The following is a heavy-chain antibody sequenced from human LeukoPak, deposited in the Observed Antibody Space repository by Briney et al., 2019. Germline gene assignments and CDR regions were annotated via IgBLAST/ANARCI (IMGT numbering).Heavy chain of an antibody. CDR3: AGRGYAMAY. CDR2: IHHSGTT. Sequence: SETLSLTCSVSGGSISGTDYYWSRIRQPPGKGLEWIGYIHHSGTTSYNPSLKSRITISVDPSMNQFSLKLTSMTAADTAVYCCAGRGYAMAYWGQGTLVTVSS. V-gene: IGHV4-30-4*01. J-gene: IGHJ4*02. CDR1: GGSISGTDYY. D-gene: IGHD5-12*01.